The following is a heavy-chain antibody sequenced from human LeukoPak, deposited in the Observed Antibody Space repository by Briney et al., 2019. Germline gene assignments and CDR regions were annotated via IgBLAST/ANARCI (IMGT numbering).Heavy chain of an antibody. D-gene: IGHD3-22*01. CDR3: AAYYDSSGYYHKGFDY. CDR1: GYSFTSYW. CDR2: IYPGDSDT. V-gene: IGHV5-51*01. Sequence: GESLKTSCKGSGYSFTSYWIGWVRQMPGKGLEWMGIIYPGDSDTRYSPSFQGQVTISADKSISTAYLQWSSLKASDTAMYYCAAYYDSSGYYHKGFDYWGQGTLVTVSS. J-gene: IGHJ4*02.